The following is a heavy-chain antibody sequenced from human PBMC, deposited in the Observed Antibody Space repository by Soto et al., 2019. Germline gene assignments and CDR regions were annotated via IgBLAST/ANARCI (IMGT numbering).Heavy chain of an antibody. CDR2: IIPLIGTA. D-gene: IGHD4-4*01. V-gene: IGHV1-69*18. J-gene: IGHJ6*02. CDR3: ARVVMTTVPASFYYGLDV. Sequence: QVQLVQSGAEVRKPGSSVTVSCKASGGTFSTYGITWVRQAPGQGLEWMGNIIPLIGTANYAQSFRGRVTITADESTTTAYMELTSLRSEDPAVYYCARVVMTTVPASFYYGLDVWGQGTTFTVSS. CDR1: GGTFSTYG.